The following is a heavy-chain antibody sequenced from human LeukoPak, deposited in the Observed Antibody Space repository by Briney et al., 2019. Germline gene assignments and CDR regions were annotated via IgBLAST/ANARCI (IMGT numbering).Heavy chain of an antibody. CDR2: MNPSSGYT. V-gene: IGHV1-8*01. CDR3: ARISDHNWYFDL. J-gene: IGHJ2*01. D-gene: IGHD1-14*01. Sequence: ASVRVSCKASGYPFTTYDINWVRKATGQGLEWLGWMNPSSGYTGYSQKFQGRVTMTRNTSITTAYMELSSLRSEDTAVYYCARISDHNWYFDLWGRGTLVTVSS. CDR1: GYPFTTYD.